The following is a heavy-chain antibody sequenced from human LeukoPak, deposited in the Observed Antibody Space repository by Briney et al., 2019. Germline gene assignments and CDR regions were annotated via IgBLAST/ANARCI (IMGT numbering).Heavy chain of an antibody. CDR3: AKDAQPNDFWSGYYQGWSYYYYYMDV. J-gene: IGHJ6*03. CDR2: IRSKANSYAT. Sequence: GSLRLSCAASGFTFSGSAMHWVRQASGKGLEWVGRIRSKANSYATAYAASVKGRFTISRDDSKNTAYLQMNSLRAEDTAVYYCAKDAQPNDFWSGYYQGWSYYYYYMDVWGKGTTVTVSS. CDR1: GFTFSGSA. D-gene: IGHD3-3*01. V-gene: IGHV3-73*01.